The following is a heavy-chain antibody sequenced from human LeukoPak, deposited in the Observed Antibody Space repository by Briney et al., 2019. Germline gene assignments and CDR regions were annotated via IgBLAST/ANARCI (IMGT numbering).Heavy chain of an antibody. CDR2: IVVGSGNT. CDR3: ARWSPYCSSTSCYEGGGY. Sequence: ASVKVSCKASGFTFSSSAVQWVRKARGQRLEWIGWIVVGSGNTNYAQKFQERVTITRDVSTSTAYMELSSLRSEDTAVYYCARWSPYCSSTSCYEGGGYWGQGTLVTVSS. D-gene: IGHD2-2*01. V-gene: IGHV1-58*01. CDR1: GFTFSSSA. J-gene: IGHJ4*02.